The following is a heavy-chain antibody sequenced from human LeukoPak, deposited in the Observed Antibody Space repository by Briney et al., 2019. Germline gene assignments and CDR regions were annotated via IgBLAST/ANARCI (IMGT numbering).Heavy chain of an antibody. J-gene: IGHJ4*02. Sequence: PGGSLRLSCAASGFTFSSYAMLWVRQAPGKGLECVAVISCDGSNKYYADSVKGRFTISRDNSKNTLYLQMNSLRAEDTAVYYCARDPIYCGGDCYPTYYFDYWGQGTLVTVSS. D-gene: IGHD2-21*02. V-gene: IGHV3-30*04. CDR1: GFTFSSYA. CDR2: ISCDGSNK. CDR3: ARDPIYCGGDCYPTYYFDY.